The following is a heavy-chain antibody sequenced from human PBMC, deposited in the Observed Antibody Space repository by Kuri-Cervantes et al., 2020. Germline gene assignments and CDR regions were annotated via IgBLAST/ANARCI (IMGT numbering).Heavy chain of an antibody. Sequence: GGSLRLSCAASGFTFSSYAMSWVRQAPGKGLEWVSSISSSSSYIYYADSVKGRFTISRDNAKNSLYLQMNSLRAEDTAVYYCARGGSSWLDYWGQGTLVTVSS. CDR2: ISSSSSYI. V-gene: IGHV3-21*01. J-gene: IGHJ4*02. CDR1: GFTFSSYA. CDR3: ARGGSSWLDY. D-gene: IGHD6-13*01.